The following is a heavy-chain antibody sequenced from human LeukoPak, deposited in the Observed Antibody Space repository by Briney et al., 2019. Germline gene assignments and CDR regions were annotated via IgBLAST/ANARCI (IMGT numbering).Heavy chain of an antibody. D-gene: IGHD3-3*01. V-gene: IGHV3-21*01. Sequence: PGGSLRLSCAASGFTFSSYSMTWVRQAPGKGLEWVSSMSSGSRYIYYADSVRGRFTISRDNAKKSLYLLMNSLRAEDTAVYYCARDRPTGASRLFVVQWGQGTLVTVSS. CDR2: MSSGSRYI. CDR3: ARDRPTGASRLFVVQ. J-gene: IGHJ4*02. CDR1: GFTFSSYS.